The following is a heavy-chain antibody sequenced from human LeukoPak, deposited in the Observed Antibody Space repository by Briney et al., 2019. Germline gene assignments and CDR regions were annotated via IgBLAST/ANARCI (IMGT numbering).Heavy chain of an antibody. CDR3: ATVSGYGNNWFNYFDY. J-gene: IGHJ4*02. D-gene: IGHD6-13*01. CDR1: EFTLSSYS. V-gene: IGHV3-48*02. Sequence: GGSLRLSCAASEFTLSSYSMNWVRQAPGKGLEWVSYISSTTRTIYYADSVKGRFTISRDSAKNSLYLQMDSLRDEDTAVYYCATVSGYGNNWFNYFDYWGQGTLVTVSS. CDR2: ISSTTRTI.